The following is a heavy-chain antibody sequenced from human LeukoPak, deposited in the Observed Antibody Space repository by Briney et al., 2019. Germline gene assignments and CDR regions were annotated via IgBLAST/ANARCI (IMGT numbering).Heavy chain of an antibody. CDR3: ARLSGEISDAFDI. Sequence: GGALNIYGKCIGFSFTCYWIGWVRPLPGEGVEWMGIIYPSDSNTRYSPSSQGKVTITTDKSISTAYMQRSSLKSADTAVYYCARLSGEISDAFDIWGQGTMVTVSS. D-gene: IGHD3-10*02. CDR1: GFSFTCYW. V-gene: IGHV5-51*01. CDR2: IYPSDSNT. J-gene: IGHJ3*02.